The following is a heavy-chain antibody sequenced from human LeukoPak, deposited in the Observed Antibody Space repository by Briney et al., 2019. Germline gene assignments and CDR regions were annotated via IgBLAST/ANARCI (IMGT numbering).Heavy chain of an antibody. CDR2: INHSGST. CDR3: ARLFIGYSGYYYHYYYMDV. J-gene: IGHJ6*03. D-gene: IGHD5-12*01. Sequence: SETLSLTCAVYGGSFSGYYWSWIRQPPGKGLEWIGEINHSGSTNYNPSLKSRVTISVDTSKNQFSLKLSSVTAADTAVYYCARLFIGYSGYYYHYYYMDVWGKGTTVTVSS. CDR1: GGSFSGYY. V-gene: IGHV4-34*01.